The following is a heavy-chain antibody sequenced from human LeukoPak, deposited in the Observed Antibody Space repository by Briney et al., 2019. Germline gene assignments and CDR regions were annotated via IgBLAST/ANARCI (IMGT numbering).Heavy chain of an antibody. CDR2: INPNSGGT. CDR1: GYTFTGYY. Sequence: ASVKVSCKASGYTFTGYYMHWVRQAPGQGLEWMGWINPNSGGTNYAQKFQGRVTMTRDTSISTAYMGLSRLRSDDTAVYYCARADSGGDCSFDYWGQGTLVTVSS. CDR3: ARADSGGDCSFDY. D-gene: IGHD2-21*02. V-gene: IGHV1-2*02. J-gene: IGHJ4*02.